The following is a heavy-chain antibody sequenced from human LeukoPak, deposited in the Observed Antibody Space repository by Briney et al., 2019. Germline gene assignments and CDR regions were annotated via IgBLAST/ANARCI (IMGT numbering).Heavy chain of an antibody. CDR2: INPNSGGT. J-gene: IGHJ4*02. D-gene: IGHD3-22*01. V-gene: IGHV1-2*06. CDR3: ARPRPMYYYDSSGPYYFDY. CDR1: GYTFTGYY. Sequence: GASVKVSCKASGYTFTGYYMHWVRQAPGQGLEWMGRINPNSGGTNYAQKLQGRVTMTTDTSTSTAYMELRSLRSDDTAVYYCARPRPMYYYDSSGPYYFDYWGQGTLVTVSS.